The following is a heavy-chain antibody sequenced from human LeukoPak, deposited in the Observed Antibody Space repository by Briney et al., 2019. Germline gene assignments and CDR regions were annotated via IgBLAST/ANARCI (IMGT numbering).Heavy chain of an antibody. CDR2: IGISSGRT. CDR3: ARDYRYAFYN. V-gene: IGHV3-48*04. J-gene: IGHJ4*02. Sequence: PGGSLRLSCAASGFIFSDYSMNWVRQAPGKGPEWISYIGISSGRTMYAVSVKGRFTISRDTAKKSLYLQMNSLLVEDTAVYYCARDYRYAFYNWGQGTLVTVSS. CDR1: GFIFSDYS. D-gene: IGHD5-12*01.